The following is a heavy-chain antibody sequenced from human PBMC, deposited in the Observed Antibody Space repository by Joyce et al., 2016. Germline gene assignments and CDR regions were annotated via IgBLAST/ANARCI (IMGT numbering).Heavy chain of an antibody. CDR2: INTDGSST. J-gene: IGHJ5*02. V-gene: IGHV3-74*01. CDR1: GFSFSGYW. D-gene: IGHD6-6*01. Sequence: EVQLVESGGGLVQPGGSLRLSCAVSGFSFSGYWIHWVRQAPGKGLVWVSRINTDGSSTRFADSVKGRFTISRDNAKNTLYLQMNSLRAEDTAVYYCVRGISARPGGPNWFDPWGQGTLVTVSS. CDR3: VRGISARPGGPNWFDP.